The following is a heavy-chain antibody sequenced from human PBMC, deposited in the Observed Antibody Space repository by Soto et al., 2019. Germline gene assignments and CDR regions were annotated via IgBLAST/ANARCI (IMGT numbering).Heavy chain of an antibody. J-gene: IGHJ4*02. CDR3: VGGYYYGDY. CDR2: ISYEGSTK. V-gene: IGHV3-30*03. Sequence: QVQLVESGGGVVQPGRSLRLSCAASGFPFNSYGMHWVRQAPGKGLEWVAVISYEGSTKYYADSVKGRFTISRDNSKNTLYLQMNSLRAEDTAVYYCVGGYYYGDYWGQGTLVTVSS. CDR1: GFPFNSYG. D-gene: IGHD3-22*01.